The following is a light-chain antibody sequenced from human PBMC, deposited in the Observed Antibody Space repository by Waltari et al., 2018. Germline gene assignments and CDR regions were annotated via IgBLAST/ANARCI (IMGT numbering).Light chain of an antibody. J-gene: IGKJ4*01. CDR3: QQRTKWVT. CDR2: DAS. Sequence: DIVLTQSPATLSLSPGERATLSCRASQNINIYLAWYQQKPGQAPRLLIYDASHRATGLPARFSGSGSGTDFTLTISSLEPEDFAVYYCQQRTKWVTFGGGTTLDIK. CDR1: QNINIY. V-gene: IGKV3-11*01.